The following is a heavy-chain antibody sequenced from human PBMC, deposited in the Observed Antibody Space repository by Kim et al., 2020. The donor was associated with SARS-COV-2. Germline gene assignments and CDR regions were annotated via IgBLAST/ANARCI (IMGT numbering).Heavy chain of an antibody. CDR2: ISGSGGST. V-gene: IGHV3-23*01. CDR1: GFTFSSYA. Sequence: GGSLRLSCAASGFTFSSYAMSWVRQAPGKGLEWVSAISGSGGSTYYADSVKGRFTISRDNSKNTLYLQMNSLRAEDTAVDYCARAKFIAAAMDVWGQGTTVTVSS. CDR3: ARAKFIAAAMDV. D-gene: IGHD6-13*01. J-gene: IGHJ6*02.